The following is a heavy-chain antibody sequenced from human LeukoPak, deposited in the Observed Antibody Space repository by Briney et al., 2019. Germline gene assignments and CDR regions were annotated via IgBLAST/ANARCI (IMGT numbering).Heavy chain of an antibody. Sequence: GGSLRLSCAASGFTFSLYSMNWVRQAPGKGLEWVSYISGSSNTIYYADSVKGRFTISRDNAKNSLYLQMNSLRDEDTAVYYCARDQDSSSWFGSDYWGQGTLDTVSS. D-gene: IGHD6-13*01. CDR3: ARDQDSSSWFGSDY. V-gene: IGHV3-48*02. CDR1: GFTFSLYS. J-gene: IGHJ4*02. CDR2: ISGSSNTI.